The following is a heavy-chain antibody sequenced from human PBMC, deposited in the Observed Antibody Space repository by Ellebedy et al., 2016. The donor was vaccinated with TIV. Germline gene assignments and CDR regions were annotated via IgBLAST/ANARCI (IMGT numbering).Heavy chain of an antibody. J-gene: IGHJ3*02. CDR1: GGSISSSGYY. CDR3: ARVKDYDSGNSDAFDI. CDR2: IYYSGST. V-gene: IGHV4-39*07. D-gene: IGHD3-22*01. Sequence: SETLSLXXTVSGGSISSSGYYWGWIRQPPGKGLEWIGSIYYSGSTHYNPSLKSRVTISVDTSKNQFSLRLSSVTAADTAVYYCARVKDYDSGNSDAFDIWGQGTMVTVS.